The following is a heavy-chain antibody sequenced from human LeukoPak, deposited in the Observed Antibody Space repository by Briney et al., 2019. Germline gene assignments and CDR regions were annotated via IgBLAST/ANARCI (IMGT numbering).Heavy chain of an antibody. Sequence: SETVSCKASGGTFSSYAIRWVRQAPGQGLEWRGGIIPIFGTANYAQKFQGRVTITTDESTSTAYMEPSSLRSEDTAVYYCARLYCSSTSCYPLGAFDIWGQGTMVTVSS. CDR1: GGTFSSYA. V-gene: IGHV1-69*05. CDR3: ARLYCSSTSCYPLGAFDI. D-gene: IGHD2-2*01. J-gene: IGHJ3*02. CDR2: IIPIFGTA.